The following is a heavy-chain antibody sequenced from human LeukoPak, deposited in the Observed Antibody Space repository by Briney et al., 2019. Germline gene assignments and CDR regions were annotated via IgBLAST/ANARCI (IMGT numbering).Heavy chain of an antibody. CDR2: IYHSGTT. D-gene: IGHD3-10*01. CDR3: AREVHYGSGRWYFDL. Sequence: SQTLSLTCAVSGGSFSSGGYSWSWIRQPPGKGLEWIGDIYHSGTTNYNPSLKSRVTISVDRSKNQFSLKLTSVTAADTAVYYCAREVHYGSGRWYFDLWGRGTLVTVSS. CDR1: GGSFSSGGYS. V-gene: IGHV4-30-2*01. J-gene: IGHJ2*01.